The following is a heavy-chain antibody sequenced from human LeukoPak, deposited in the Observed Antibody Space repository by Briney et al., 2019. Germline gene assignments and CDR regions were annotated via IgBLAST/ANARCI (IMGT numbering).Heavy chain of an antibody. Sequence: SVKVSCKASGGTFSSYAISWVRQAPGQGLEWLGRIIPILGIANYAQKFQGRVTITADKSTSTAYMELSSLRSEGTAVYHCARDLPPGAAAGTPFDYWGQGTLVTVSS. CDR3: ARDLPPGAAAGTPFDY. CDR2: IIPILGIA. J-gene: IGHJ4*02. V-gene: IGHV1-69*04. D-gene: IGHD6-13*01. CDR1: GGTFSSYA.